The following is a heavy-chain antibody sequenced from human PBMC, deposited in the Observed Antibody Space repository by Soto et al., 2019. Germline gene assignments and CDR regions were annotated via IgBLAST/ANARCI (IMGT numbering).Heavy chain of an antibody. CDR1: GFTFSSYA. Sequence: QVQLVESGGGVVQPGRSRRLSCAASGFTFSSYAMHWVRQAPGKGLEWVAVISYDGSNKYYADSVKGRFTISRDNSKNTLDLQLNSLRAEDTAVYYCASVRKHILLLGGFDYWGQGTLVTVSS. V-gene: IGHV3-30-3*01. CDR3: ASVRKHILLLGGFDY. CDR2: ISYDGSNK. D-gene: IGHD3-16*01. J-gene: IGHJ4*02.